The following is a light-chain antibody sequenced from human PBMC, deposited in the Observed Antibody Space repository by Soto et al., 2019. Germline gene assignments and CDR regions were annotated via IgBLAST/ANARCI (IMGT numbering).Light chain of an antibody. J-gene: IGKJ4*01. CDR3: QQYTNFPLT. Sequence: DIQMTHSPSTLSASVGDRVTITCRASQRISSWLAWYQQKPGKAPKLLIHEASRLESGVPSRFSGSESGTEFTLTISGLHAEDFATYYCQQYTNFPLTFGGGTKVEIK. CDR1: QRISSW. V-gene: IGKV1-5*01. CDR2: EAS.